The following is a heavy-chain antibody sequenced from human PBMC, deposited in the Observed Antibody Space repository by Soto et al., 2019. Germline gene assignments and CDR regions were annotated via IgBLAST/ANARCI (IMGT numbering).Heavy chain of an antibody. Sequence: QPGGSLRLSCAASGFTFSSYSMNWVRQAPGKGQERVSYISSSSSTIYYADTVKGRFTISRDNAKNSLYLQMNSLRAEDTAVYYCAKADNPYHSYGMDVWGQGTTVNVSS. CDR2: ISSSSSTI. D-gene: IGHD1-1*01. CDR3: AKADNPYHSYGMDV. J-gene: IGHJ6*02. V-gene: IGHV3-48*01. CDR1: GFTFSSYS.